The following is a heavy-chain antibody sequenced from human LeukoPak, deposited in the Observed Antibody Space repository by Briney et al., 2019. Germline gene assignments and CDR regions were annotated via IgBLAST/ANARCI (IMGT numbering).Heavy chain of an antibody. CDR3: ARDINYSSYYFDY. D-gene: IGHD6-6*01. V-gene: IGHV4-39*07. J-gene: IGHJ4*02. Sequence: SETLSLTCTVSGGSIGSSSYYWGWIRQPPGKGLEWIGSIYYSGSTYYNPSLKSRVTISVDTSKNQFSLKLSSVTAADTAVYYCARDINYSSYYFDYWGQGALVTVSS. CDR2: IYYSGST. CDR1: GGSIGSSSYY.